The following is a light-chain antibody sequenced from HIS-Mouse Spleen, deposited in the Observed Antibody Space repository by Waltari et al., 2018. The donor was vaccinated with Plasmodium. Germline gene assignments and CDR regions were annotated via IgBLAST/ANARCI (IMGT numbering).Light chain of an antibody. Sequence: DIQMTQSPSSLSASVGDRVTIPCQARQDISNYLNWYQQKPGKAPKLLIYDASNLETGVPSRFSGSGSGTDFTFTISSLQPEDIATYYCQQYDNLPTFGQGTRLEIK. CDR1: QDISNY. CDR3: QQYDNLPT. CDR2: DAS. J-gene: IGKJ5*01. V-gene: IGKV1-33*01.